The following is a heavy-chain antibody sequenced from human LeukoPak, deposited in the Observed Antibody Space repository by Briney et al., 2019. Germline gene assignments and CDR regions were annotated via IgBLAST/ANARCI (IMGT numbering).Heavy chain of an antibody. CDR3: ASPRYYDSSGYFDY. CDR2: ISSSGSTI. CDR1: GFTFSSYE. D-gene: IGHD3-22*01. Sequence: GGSLRLSCAASGFTFSSYEMNWVRQAPGKGLWWVSYISSSGSTIYYADSVKGRFTISRDNAKNSLYLQMNSLRAEDTAVYYCASPRYYDSSGYFDYWGQGTLVTVSS. J-gene: IGHJ4*02. V-gene: IGHV3-48*03.